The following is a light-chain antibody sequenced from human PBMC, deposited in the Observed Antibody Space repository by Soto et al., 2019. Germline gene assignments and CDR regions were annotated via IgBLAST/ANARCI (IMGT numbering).Light chain of an antibody. CDR3: ISYTSSSLYV. J-gene: IGLJ1*01. Sequence: QPVLSQPASVSGSPGQSIAISCTGTSSDVGTYDYVSWYQQHPGKAPKLMIYDVTDRPSGVSNRFSGSKSGNTASLTISGLQAEDEADYYCISYTSSSLYVFGTGTKVTVL. CDR2: DVT. CDR1: SSDVGTYDY. V-gene: IGLV2-14*03.